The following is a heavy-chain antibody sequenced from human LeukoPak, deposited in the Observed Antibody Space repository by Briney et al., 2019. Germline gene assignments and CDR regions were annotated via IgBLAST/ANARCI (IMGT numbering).Heavy chain of an antibody. V-gene: IGHV3-30*03. Sequence: GGSLRLSCAASGFTFSSYGMHWVRQAPGKGLEWVAVISYDGSNKYYADSVKGRFTISRDNSKNTLYLQMNSLRAEDTAVYYCARWELSDHDAFDIWGQGTMVTVSS. CDR2: ISYDGSNK. J-gene: IGHJ3*02. D-gene: IGHD1-26*01. CDR1: GFTFSSYG. CDR3: ARWELSDHDAFDI.